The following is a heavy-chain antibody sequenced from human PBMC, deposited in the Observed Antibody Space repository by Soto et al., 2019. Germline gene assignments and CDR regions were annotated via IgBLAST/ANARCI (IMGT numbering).Heavy chain of an antibody. D-gene: IGHD5-12*01. Sequence: QVQLVQSGAEVKKPGSSVRVSCKASGGTFSSYAISWVRQAPGQGLEWMGGIIPIFGTANYAQKFQGRVTITADESTSTAYMELSSLRSEDTAVYYGALSGYDYPYYYYYGMDVWGQGTTVTVSS. J-gene: IGHJ6*02. CDR1: GGTFSSYA. V-gene: IGHV1-69*01. CDR3: ALSGYDYPYYYYYGMDV. CDR2: IIPIFGTA.